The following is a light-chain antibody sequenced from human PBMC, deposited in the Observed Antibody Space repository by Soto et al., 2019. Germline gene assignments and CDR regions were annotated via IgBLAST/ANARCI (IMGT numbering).Light chain of an antibody. V-gene: IGKV1-5*03. J-gene: IGKJ4*01. CDR1: QSISSW. Sequence: DIQMTQSPSTLSASVGDRVTITCRASQSISSWLAWYQQKPGKAPKLLIYKASSLESGVPSRFSGSGSGTEFTLTISSLQPDDFATYYCQRYDSYSPLTFGGGTKVDIK. CDR2: KAS. CDR3: QRYDSYSPLT.